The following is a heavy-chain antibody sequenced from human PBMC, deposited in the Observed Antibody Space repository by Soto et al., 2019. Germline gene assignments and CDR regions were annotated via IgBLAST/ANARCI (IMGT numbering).Heavy chain of an antibody. Sequence: ASVKVSFKSSGGTFISYAISWVRQAPGQGLEWMGGIIPIFGTAKYAQKFQGRVTITADESTSTAYMELSSLRSEDTAVYYCARSRNYCSGASCYSSYFDYWGQGTLVTVSS. V-gene: IGHV1-69*13. CDR2: IIPIFGTA. J-gene: IGHJ4*02. CDR1: GGTFISYA. CDR3: ARSRNYCSGASCYSSYFDY. D-gene: IGHD2-15*01.